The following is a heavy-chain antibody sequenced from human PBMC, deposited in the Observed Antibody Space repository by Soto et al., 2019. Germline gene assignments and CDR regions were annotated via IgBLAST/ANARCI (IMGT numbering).Heavy chain of an antibody. V-gene: IGHV4-61*01. CDR1: GGSVKSGSYY. CDR2: VYYSGST. Sequence: SETLSLTCTVSGGSVKSGSYYRSWIRQPPGKGLEWIGNVYYSGSTNYNPSLKSRVTISVDTSKNQFSLKLSSVTAADTAVYYCARVMVGYGGDYWGQGTLVTVSS. CDR3: ARVMVGYGGDY. D-gene: IGHD5-18*01. J-gene: IGHJ4*02.